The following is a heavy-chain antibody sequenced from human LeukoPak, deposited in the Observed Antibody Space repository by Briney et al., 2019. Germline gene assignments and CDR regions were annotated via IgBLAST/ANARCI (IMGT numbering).Heavy chain of an antibody. CDR3: ARTRGYSGYEARYYYYGMDV. CDR1: GFTFSSYA. V-gene: IGHV3-53*01. D-gene: IGHD5-12*01. CDR2: IYSGGST. J-gene: IGHJ6*02. Sequence: GGSLRLSCAASGFTFSSYAMSWVRQAPGKGLEWVSVIYSGGSTYYADSVKGRFTISRDNSKNTLYLQMNSLRAEDTAVYYCARTRGYSGYEARYYYYGMDVWGQGTTVTVSS.